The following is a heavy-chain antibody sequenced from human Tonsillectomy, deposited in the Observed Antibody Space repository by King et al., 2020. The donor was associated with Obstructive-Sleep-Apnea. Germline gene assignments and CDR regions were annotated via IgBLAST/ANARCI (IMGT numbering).Heavy chain of an antibody. D-gene: IGHD2-2*01. CDR2: MSSNGGST. Sequence: VQLVESGGGLVQPGGSLRLSCSGSGFTFSRFAMHWVRRAPGKRLEYVSSMSSNGGSTYYTDSVEGRFTISRDNSKNILFLQMNSLRPEDTAVYYCVKDPSSYSSSWTGVFDYWGQGTLVTVSS. J-gene: IGHJ4*02. CDR1: GFTFSRFA. CDR3: VKDPSSYSSSWTGVFDY. V-gene: IGHV3-64D*06.